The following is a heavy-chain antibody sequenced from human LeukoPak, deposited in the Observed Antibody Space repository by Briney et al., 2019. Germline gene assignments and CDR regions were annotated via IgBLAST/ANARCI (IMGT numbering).Heavy chain of an antibody. J-gene: IGHJ4*02. Sequence: PGGSLRLSCAASGFTVSSNYMSWVRQAPGKGLEWVSVIYSGGSTYYADSVQGRFTISRDNSKNTLYLQMNSLRAEDTAVYYCASGPSENYFDYWGQGTLVTVSS. CDR2: IYSGGST. CDR1: GFTVSSNY. CDR3: ASGPSENYFDY. V-gene: IGHV3-53*01.